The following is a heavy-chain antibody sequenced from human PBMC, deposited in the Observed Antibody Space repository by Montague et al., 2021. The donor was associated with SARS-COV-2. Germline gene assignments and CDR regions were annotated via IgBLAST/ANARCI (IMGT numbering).Heavy chain of an antibody. CDR2: IHHSGNT. Sequence: SETLSLTCTVSGRSISTDHYWGWIRQPPGKGLEWIGSIHHSGNTYYNPSLKSRLTISIDTSKNQFSLKLTSLTAADTAVYYCASQVAYLDYFDPWGQGTLVTFSS. D-gene: IGHD4-11*01. CDR3: ASQVAYLDYFDP. CDR1: GRSISTDHY. J-gene: IGHJ5*02. V-gene: IGHV4-38-2*02.